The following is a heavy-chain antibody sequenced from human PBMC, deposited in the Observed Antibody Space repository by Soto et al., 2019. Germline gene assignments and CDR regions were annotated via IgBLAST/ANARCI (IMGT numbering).Heavy chain of an antibody. CDR3: ARDAYPNWFDF. CDR2: ISSGGSA. V-gene: IGHV4-4*07. D-gene: IGHD2-8*01. Sequence: QVPLQGSGPGLVKPSETLSLTCSVSGGSISSYYWSWIRQSAGKGLEWIGRISSGGSAIYNPSLKSRVTISVDTSKNQFSLRLTSVTAADTAVYFCARDAYPNWFDFWGQGTLVTVSS. CDR1: GGSISSYY. J-gene: IGHJ5*01.